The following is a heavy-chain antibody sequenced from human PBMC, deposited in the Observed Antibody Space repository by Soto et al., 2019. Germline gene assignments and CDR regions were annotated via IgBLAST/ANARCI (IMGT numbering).Heavy chain of an antibody. CDR2: ISGSGGST. V-gene: IGHV3-23*01. CDR3: AKSLVYGSSSSDY. J-gene: IGHJ4*02. D-gene: IGHD6-6*01. Sequence: EVQLLESGGGLVQPGGSLRLSCAASGFTFSSYAMSWVRQAPGKGLEWVSAISGSGGSTYYADSVKGRFTISRDNSKNPLYLQMNSLSAEDTAVYYCAKSLVYGSSSSDYWGQGTLVTVSS. CDR1: GFTFSSYA.